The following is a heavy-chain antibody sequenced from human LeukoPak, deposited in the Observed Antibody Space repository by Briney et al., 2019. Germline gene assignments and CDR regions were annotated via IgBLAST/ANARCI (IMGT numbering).Heavy chain of an antibody. V-gene: IGHV1-2*02. CDR2: IDPNSGGT. D-gene: IGHD2-21*01. Sequence: ASVKVSCKASGYTFTDNHIHWVRQAPGQGPDWMGWIDPNSGGTYYAQNFQGRVTMTRDTSISTAYMELSRLRSDDTAVYYCARERGISAFDIWGQGTMVTVSS. CDR3: ARERGISAFDI. CDR1: GYTFTDNH. J-gene: IGHJ3*02.